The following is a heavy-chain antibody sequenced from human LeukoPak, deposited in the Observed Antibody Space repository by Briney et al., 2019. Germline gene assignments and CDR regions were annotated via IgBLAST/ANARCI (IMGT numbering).Heavy chain of an antibody. CDR3: ARVEVDIVATLYFDF. D-gene: IGHD5-12*01. CDR2: TSYDGNNK. CDR1: GFTFRTYS. J-gene: IGHJ4*02. V-gene: IGHV3-30-3*01. Sequence: GGSLRLSCAASGFTFRTYSMPWVRQAPGKGLEWVAVTSYDGNNKYYAESVKGRFTISRDNSKNTLFLQMNSLTAEDTAMYYCARVEVDIVATLYFDFWGQGTLVTVSS.